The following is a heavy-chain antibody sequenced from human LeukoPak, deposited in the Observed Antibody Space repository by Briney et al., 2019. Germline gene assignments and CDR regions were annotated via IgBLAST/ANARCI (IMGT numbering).Heavy chain of an antibody. J-gene: IGHJ6*02. V-gene: IGHV4-59*08. CDR1: GGSISPYY. Sequence: SVTLSLTCTVSGGSISPYYWSWIRQPPGKGLEWIGYIHYSGTTNYNPSLKSRVTMSVDTSNNHLSLRLTSVTAADTALYYCARHSYNYYGLDVWGQGTTITVSS. CDR3: ARHSYNYYGLDV. CDR2: IHYSGTT.